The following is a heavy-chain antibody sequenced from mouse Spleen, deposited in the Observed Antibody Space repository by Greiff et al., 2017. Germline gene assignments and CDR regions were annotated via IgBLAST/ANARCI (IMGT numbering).Heavy chain of an antibody. D-gene: IGHD2-4*01. CDR2: INPNNGGT. CDR1: GYTFTDYY. CDR3: ARGNYADYDFDY. J-gene: IGHJ2*01. Sequence: VQLQQSGPELVKPGASVKISCKASGYTFTDYYMNWVKQSHGKSLEWIGDINPNNGGTSYNQKFKGKATLTVDKSSSTAYMELRSLTSEDSAVYYCARGNYADYDFDYWGQGTTLTVSS. V-gene: IGHV1-26*01.